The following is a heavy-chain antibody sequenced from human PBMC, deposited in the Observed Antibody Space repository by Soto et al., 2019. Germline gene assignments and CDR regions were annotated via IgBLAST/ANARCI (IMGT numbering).Heavy chain of an antibody. CDR1: GFTFSSYA. CDR2: ISYDGSNK. V-gene: IGHV3-30-3*01. J-gene: IGHJ3*02. CDR3: ARDGPGDAFDI. Sequence: QVQLVESGGGVVQPGRSLRLSCAASGFTFSSYAMHWVRQAPGKGLEWVAVISYDGSNKYYADSVKGRFIISRDNSKNTLYLQMNSLRVEDTAVYYCARDGPGDAFDIWGQGTMATVSS.